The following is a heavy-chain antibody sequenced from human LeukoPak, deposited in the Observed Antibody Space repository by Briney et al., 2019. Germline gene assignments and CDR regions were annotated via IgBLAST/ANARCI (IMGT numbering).Heavy chain of an antibody. CDR1: GFTFSSYW. Sequence: GESLKISCAASGFTFSSYWVSWVRQAPGKGLEWVANIKQDGSEKYYVDSVKGRFTISRDNAKNSLYLQMNSLRAEDTAVYYCARGGVNTFWSGYYGDAFDIWGQGTMVTVSS. J-gene: IGHJ3*02. V-gene: IGHV3-7*03. D-gene: IGHD3-3*01. CDR3: ARGGVNTFWSGYYGDAFDI. CDR2: IKQDGSEK.